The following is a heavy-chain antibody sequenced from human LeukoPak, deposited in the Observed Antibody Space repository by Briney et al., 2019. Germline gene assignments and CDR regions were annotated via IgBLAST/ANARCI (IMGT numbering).Heavy chain of an antibody. D-gene: IGHD6-13*01. J-gene: IGHJ4*02. CDR3: ARVTAAAINFDY. CDR1: GGSISSGGYY. Sequence: PSQTLSLTCTVSGGSISSGGYYWSWIRQHPGKGLEWIGYTYYSGSTYYNPSLKSRVTISVDTSKNQFSLKLSSVTAADTAVYYCARVTAAAINFDYWGQGTLVTVSS. V-gene: IGHV4-31*03. CDR2: TYYSGST.